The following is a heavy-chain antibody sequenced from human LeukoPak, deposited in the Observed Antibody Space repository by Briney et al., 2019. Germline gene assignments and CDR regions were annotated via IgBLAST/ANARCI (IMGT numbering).Heavy chain of an antibody. CDR2: IKSKTDGDTT. CDR1: GFTFSDAW. V-gene: IGHV3-15*01. D-gene: IGHD3-10*01. Sequence: GGSLSLSCAASGFTFSDAWMSWVRQAPGKGREWVGRIKSKTDGDTTDYAAPVKCKFTSSRDDSKNTLYLQMNSLKTEDTAVYYCTTDRGPEAFDIWGQGTMVTVSS. CDR3: TTDRGPEAFDI. J-gene: IGHJ3*02.